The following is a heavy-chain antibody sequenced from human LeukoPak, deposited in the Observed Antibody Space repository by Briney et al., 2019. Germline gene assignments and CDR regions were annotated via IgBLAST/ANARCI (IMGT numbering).Heavy chain of an antibody. D-gene: IGHD3-3*01. CDR1: GGSISSGDYY. CDR3: ARGRFLEWRNYYYGMDV. CDR2: IYYSGST. Sequence: SETLSLTCTVSGGSISSGDYYWSWIRQPPGKGLEWIGYIYYSGSTYYNPSLKSRVTISVDTSKIQFSLKLSSVTAADTAVYYCARGRFLEWRNYYYGMDVWGQGTTVTVSS. J-gene: IGHJ6*02. V-gene: IGHV4-30-4*01.